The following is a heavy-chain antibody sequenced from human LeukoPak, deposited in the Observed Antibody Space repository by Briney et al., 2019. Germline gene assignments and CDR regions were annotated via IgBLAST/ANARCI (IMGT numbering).Heavy chain of an antibody. D-gene: IGHD6-19*01. CDR1: GYTFTSYG. V-gene: IGHV1-18*01. CDR3: ARERNSSGWSY. Sequence: ASVKVSCKASGYTFTSYGISWVRQAPGQGLEWMGWISAYNGNTNYAQKLQGRVTMTRDTSTSTVYMELSSLRSEDTAVYYCARERNSSGWSYWGQGTLVTVSS. J-gene: IGHJ4*02. CDR2: ISAYNGNT.